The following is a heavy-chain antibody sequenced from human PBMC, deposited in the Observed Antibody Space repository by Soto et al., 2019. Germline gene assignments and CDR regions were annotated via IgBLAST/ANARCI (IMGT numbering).Heavy chain of an antibody. D-gene: IGHD2-21*01. V-gene: IGHV3-23*01. CDR1: GFTFSNSA. CDR2: IRDSDSGGST. CDR3: AKVRVGIDVDFDY. Sequence: GGSLRLSCAASGFTFSNSAMTWGRQAPAKGLEWVSTIRDSDSGGSTFYADSVKGRFTISRDDSKNTLYLQMSSLRAEDTAMYYCAKVRVGIDVDFDYWGQGALVTVSS. J-gene: IGHJ4*02.